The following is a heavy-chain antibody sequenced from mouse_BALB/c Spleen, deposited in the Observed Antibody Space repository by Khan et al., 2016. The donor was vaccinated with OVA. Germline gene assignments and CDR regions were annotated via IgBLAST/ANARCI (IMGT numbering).Heavy chain of an antibody. V-gene: IGHV2-6-7*01. CDR3: AREIYYDYAYYFAMDY. D-gene: IGHD2-4*01. CDR2: IWGDGST. J-gene: IGHJ4*01. Sequence: QVQLKESGPGLVAPSQSLSITCTVSGFSLTGYGVNWLRQPPGKGLEWLGMIWGDGSTDYNSALKSRLSISKDNSKSQVFLKMNSLQTDDTARYYCAREIYYDYAYYFAMDYWGQGTSVTVSS. CDR1: GFSLTGYG.